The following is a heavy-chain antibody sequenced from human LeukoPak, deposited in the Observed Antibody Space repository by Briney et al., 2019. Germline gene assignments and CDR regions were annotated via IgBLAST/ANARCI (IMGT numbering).Heavy chain of an antibody. D-gene: IGHD3-22*01. CDR1: GFTFSDYY. CDR3: ARDHSGSSGYYTCWFDP. J-gene: IGHJ5*02. CDR2: ISSSGSTI. Sequence: GGSLRLSCAASGFTFSDYYMSWIRQAPGKGLEWVSYISSSGSTIYYADSVKGRFTISRDNSKNTLYLQMNSLRAEDTAVYYCARDHSGSSGYYTCWFDPWGQGTLVTVSS. V-gene: IGHV3-11*04.